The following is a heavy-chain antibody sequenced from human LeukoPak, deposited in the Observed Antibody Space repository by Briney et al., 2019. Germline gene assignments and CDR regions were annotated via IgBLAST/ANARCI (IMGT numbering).Heavy chain of an antibody. CDR1: GFTFSSHS. J-gene: IGHJ5*02. D-gene: IGHD6-19*01. CDR3: ARDSSGWYHWFDP. V-gene: IGHV3-21*01. Sequence: GGSLRLSCAASGFTFSSHSMNWVRQAPGKGLEWVSSISSSSYIYYADSVKGRFTISRDNAKNSLYLQMNSLRAEDTAVYYCARDSSGWYHWFDPWGQGTLVTVSS. CDR2: ISSSSYI.